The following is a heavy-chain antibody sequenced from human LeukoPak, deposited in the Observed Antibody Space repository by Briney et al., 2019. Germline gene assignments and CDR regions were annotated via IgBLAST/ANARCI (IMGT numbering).Heavy chain of an antibody. CDR3: STGGKYYGMDV. CDR1: GFTFSTYA. CDR2: IKSKTDGGTI. D-gene: IGHD6-25*01. Sequence: GGSLRLSCAASGFTFSTYAMTWVRQAPGKGLEWVGRIKSKTDGGTIDYAAPVKGRFTLSRDDSKNTVYLQMNSLKTEDTGVYYCSTGGKYYGMDVWGQGTTVTVSS. V-gene: IGHV3-15*01. J-gene: IGHJ6*02.